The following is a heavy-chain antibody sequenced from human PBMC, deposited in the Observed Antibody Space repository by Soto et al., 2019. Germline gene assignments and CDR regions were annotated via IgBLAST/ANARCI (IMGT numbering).Heavy chain of an antibody. Sequence: LRLSCVASGFNLSHPWMTWVRQAAVSGLEWVGRIKSKTDGGTADYAAPVKGRATISRDDSKNTVYLQMNSLKTEDTAVYYCTTGIYYDILTGYHNVAYWGQGALVTVSS. CDR2: IKSKTDGGTA. CDR3: TTGIYYDILTGYHNVAY. CDR1: GFNLSHPW. J-gene: IGHJ4*02. D-gene: IGHD3-9*01. V-gene: IGHV3-15*01.